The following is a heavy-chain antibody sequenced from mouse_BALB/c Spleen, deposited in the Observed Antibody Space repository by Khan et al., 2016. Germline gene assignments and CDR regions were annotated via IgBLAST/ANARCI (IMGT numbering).Heavy chain of an antibody. CDR3: ARVSLNGGNAMDY. CDR2: ISYDGSN. V-gene: IGHV3-6*02. J-gene: IGHJ4*01. Sequence: EVQLQESGPGLVKPSQSLSLTCSVTGYSITSGYYWNWIRQFPGNKLEWMGYISYDGSNNYNPSLKNRISITRDTSKNQFFLKLNSVTTEDTATYYWARVSLNGGNAMDYWGQGTSVTVSS. CDR1: GYSITSGYY.